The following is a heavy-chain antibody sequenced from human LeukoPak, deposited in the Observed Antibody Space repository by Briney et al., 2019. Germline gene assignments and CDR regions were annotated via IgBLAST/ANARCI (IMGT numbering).Heavy chain of an antibody. V-gene: IGHV3-49*04. D-gene: IGHD3-16*02. J-gene: IGHJ4*02. Sequence: GGSLRLSCTASGFTFGDYAMSWVRQAPGKGLEWVGFIRSKAYGGTTEYAASVKGRFTISRVDSKSIAYLQMNSLKTEDTAVYYCTRVGDYVWGSYRPTRRIDYWGQGTLVTVSS. CDR2: IRSKAYGGTT. CDR1: GFTFGDYA. CDR3: TRVGDYVWGSYRPTRRIDY.